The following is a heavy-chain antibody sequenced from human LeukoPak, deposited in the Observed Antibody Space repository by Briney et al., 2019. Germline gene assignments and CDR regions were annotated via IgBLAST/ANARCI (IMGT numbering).Heavy chain of an antibody. V-gene: IGHV4-61*02. D-gene: IGHD6-19*01. CDR2: IYTSGTT. J-gene: IGHJ4*02. CDR3: ARDFSYSSGWAAFDY. CDR1: GGSISSSSYY. Sequence: KTSETLSLTCTVSGGSISSSSYYWSWIRQPAGKGLEWIGRIYTSGTTHYNPSLKSRVTMSVDTSKNQFSLKLSSVTAADTAVYYCARDFSYSSGWAAFDYWGQGTLVTVSS.